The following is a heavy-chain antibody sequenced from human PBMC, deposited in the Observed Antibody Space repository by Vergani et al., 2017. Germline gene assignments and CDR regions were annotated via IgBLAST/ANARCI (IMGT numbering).Heavy chain of an antibody. V-gene: IGHV3-30*18. CDR2: ISYDGSNK. CDR1: GFTFSSYG. D-gene: IGHD4-17*01. J-gene: IGHJ4*02. Sequence: QVQLVESGGGVVQPGRSLRLSCAASGFTFSSYGMHWVRQAPGKGLEWVAVISYDGSNKYYADSVKGRFTISRDNSKNTLYLQMNSLRAEDTAVYYCAKDGNGDYFIGFDYWGQGTLVTVSS. CDR3: AKDGNGDYFIGFDY.